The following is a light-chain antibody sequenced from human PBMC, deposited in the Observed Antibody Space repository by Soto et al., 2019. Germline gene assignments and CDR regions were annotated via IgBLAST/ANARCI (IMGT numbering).Light chain of an antibody. J-gene: IGKJ1*01. CDR1: QDISRY. CDR2: AAS. V-gene: IGKV1-39*01. CDR3: QQSYSTPRT. Sequence: DIQMTQSPSSLSASVGDRVTITCRASQDISRYLNWYHQKAGKAPKLLIYAASSLQSGVPSRFSGSGPGTDFTLTISRLEPEDSAAYYCQQSYSTPRTFGRGTKVEIK.